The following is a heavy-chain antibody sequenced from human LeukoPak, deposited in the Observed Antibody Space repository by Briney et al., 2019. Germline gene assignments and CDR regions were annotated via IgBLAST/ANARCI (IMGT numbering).Heavy chain of an antibody. CDR2: ISYDGSNK. Sequence: PGGSLRLSCAASGFTFSSYAMHWVRQAPGKGLERVAVISYDGSNKYYADSVKGRFTISRDNSKNTLYLQMNSLRAEDTAVYYCARDAHNKDYYDSSGYYRYWGQGTLVTVSS. CDR1: GFTFSSYA. V-gene: IGHV3-30*04. J-gene: IGHJ4*02. D-gene: IGHD3-22*01. CDR3: ARDAHNKDYYDSSGYYRY.